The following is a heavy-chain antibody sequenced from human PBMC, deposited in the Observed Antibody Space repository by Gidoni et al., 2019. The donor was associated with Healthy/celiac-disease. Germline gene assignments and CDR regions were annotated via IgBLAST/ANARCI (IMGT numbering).Heavy chain of an antibody. J-gene: IGHJ3*02. CDR1: GYTFTSSD. CDR3: ARPSRGYYGSGSYYNTAGHDAFDI. Sequence: QVQLVQSGAGVKKPGASVKVSCKASGYTFTSSDMQWVRQAPVQGLEGRGIINPSGGSTSYAQKLQGRVTLTRDTSTSTVYMELSSLRSEDTAVYYCARPSRGYYGSGSYYNTAGHDAFDIWGQGTMVTVSS. D-gene: IGHD3-10*01. V-gene: IGHV1-46*04. CDR2: INPSGGST.